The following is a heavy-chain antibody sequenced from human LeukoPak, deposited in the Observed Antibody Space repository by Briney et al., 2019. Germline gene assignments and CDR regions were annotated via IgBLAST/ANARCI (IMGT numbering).Heavy chain of an antibody. CDR2: ISWNSGSI. J-gene: IGHJ4*02. CDR3: AKDRYSSGYYYLDY. CDR1: GFTFDDYA. Sequence: GGSLRLSCAASGFTFDDYAMHWVRQAPGKGLEWVSGISWNSGSIGYADSVEGRFTISRDNAKNSLYLQMNSLRAEDTALYYCAKDRYSSGYYYLDYWGQGTLVTVSS. D-gene: IGHD3-22*01. V-gene: IGHV3-9*01.